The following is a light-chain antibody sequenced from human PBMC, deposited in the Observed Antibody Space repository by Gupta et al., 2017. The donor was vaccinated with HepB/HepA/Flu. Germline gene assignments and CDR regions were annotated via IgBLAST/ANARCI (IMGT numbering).Light chain of an antibody. CDR3: QQVVDTLHS. CDR1: QSLLFRSNNKNY. Sequence: DIVMTQSPDSLAVSLGERATINCKSSQSLLFRSNNKNYLAWYQQKPGQPPKLLIYWASTPESGLPDRFSGSASATDISLTISILPAEDVAVYYCQQVVDTLHSFGGGTKLEIK. V-gene: IGKV4-1*01. J-gene: IGKJ4*01. CDR2: WAS.